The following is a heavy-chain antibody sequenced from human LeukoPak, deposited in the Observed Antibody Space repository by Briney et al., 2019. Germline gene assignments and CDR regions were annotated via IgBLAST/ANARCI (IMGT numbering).Heavy chain of an antibody. D-gene: IGHD3-3*01. J-gene: IGHJ4*02. CDR2: ISYDGSNK. Sequence: GGSLRLSCAASGFTFSSYAMHWVRQAPGKGLEWVAVISYDGSNKYYADSVKGRFTISRDNSKNTLYLQMNSLRAEDTAVYYCARDIGFWSGHYTIRGDYWGQGTLVTVSS. CDR1: GFTFSSYA. V-gene: IGHV3-30-3*01. CDR3: ARDIGFWSGHYTIRGDY.